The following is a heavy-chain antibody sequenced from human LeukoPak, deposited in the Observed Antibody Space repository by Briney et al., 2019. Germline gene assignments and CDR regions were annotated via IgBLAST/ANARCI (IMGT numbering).Heavy chain of an antibody. CDR1: GFTFSSYA. V-gene: IGHV3-23*01. D-gene: IGHD1-26*01. CDR2: FSGSGGST. J-gene: IGHJ4*02. CDR3: AKSDRSGSYYDSDY. Sequence: GSLRLSCATSGFTFSSYAMSWVRQAPRKGLGWVPAFSGSGGSTYYADSVKGRFTISRDNSKNTLYLQMNSLRAEDTAVYYCAKSDRSGSYYDSDYWGQGTLVTVSS.